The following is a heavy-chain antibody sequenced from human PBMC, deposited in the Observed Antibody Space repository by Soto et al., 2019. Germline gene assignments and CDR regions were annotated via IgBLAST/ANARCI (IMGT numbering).Heavy chain of an antibody. V-gene: IGHV3-23*01. CDR2: VSGGSGVT. J-gene: IGHJ4*02. D-gene: IGHD1-1*01. Sequence: EVQLLESGGGLVQPGGSLRLFCAVSGFSFSTYGVTWVRQAPGKGLEWVSGVSGGSGVTHYADSVKGRFTITGDNSKNTVYLHMNSLRVEDTAVYYCAKWNGYGDYWGQGTLVTVSS. CDR1: GFSFSTYG. CDR3: AKWNGYGDY.